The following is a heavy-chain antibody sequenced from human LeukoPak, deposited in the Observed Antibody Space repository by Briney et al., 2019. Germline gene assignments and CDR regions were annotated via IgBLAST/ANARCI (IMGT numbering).Heavy chain of an antibody. CDR2: IYYSGST. CDR1: GGSISSSSYY. D-gene: IGHD2-2*01. J-gene: IGHJ4*02. V-gene: IGHV4-39*07. CDR3: ARVEREYCSSTSCSNTYYFDY. Sequence: PSETLSLTCTVSGGSISSSSYYWGWVRQPPGKGLEWIGSIYYSGSTYYNPSLKSRVTISVDTSKNQFSLKLSSVTAADTAVYYCARVEREYCSSTSCSNTYYFDYWGQGTLVTVSS.